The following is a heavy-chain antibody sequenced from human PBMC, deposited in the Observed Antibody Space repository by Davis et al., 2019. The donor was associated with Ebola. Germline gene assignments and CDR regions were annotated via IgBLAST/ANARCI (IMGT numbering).Heavy chain of an antibody. CDR1: GFTFSSYA. J-gene: IGHJ3*02. V-gene: IGHV3-30-3*01. CDR2: ISYDGSNK. CDR3: ARWEWLRRAFDI. D-gene: IGHD5-12*01. Sequence: PGGSLSLSCAASGFTFSSYALHWVRHAPGKGLEWVAVISYDGSNKYYADSVKGRFTISRDNSKNTLYLQMNSLRAEDTAVYYCARWEWLRRAFDIWGQGTMVTVSS.